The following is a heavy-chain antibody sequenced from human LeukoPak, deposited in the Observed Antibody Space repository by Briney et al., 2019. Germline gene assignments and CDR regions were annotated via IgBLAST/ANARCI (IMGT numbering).Heavy chain of an antibody. J-gene: IGHJ4*02. CDR3: ARVMGQLWLQGFDS. CDR1: GYTFTNSY. Sequence: ASVKVSCKASGYTFTNSYIHWVRQAPGQGLEWMGSMNPKSGGTKYAQKFQGRVTITRDTSISTAYMELSSPRSDDTAVYYCARVMGQLWLQGFDSWGQGTLVTVSS. D-gene: IGHD5-18*01. CDR2: MNPKSGGT. V-gene: IGHV1-2*02.